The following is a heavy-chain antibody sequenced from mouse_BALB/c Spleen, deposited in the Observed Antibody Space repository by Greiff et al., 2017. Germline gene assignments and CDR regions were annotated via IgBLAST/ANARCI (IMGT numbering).Heavy chain of an antibody. CDR3: KRIGGYDYGYAMDY. J-gene: IGHJ4*01. D-gene: IGHD2-4*01. CDR1: GYTFPTFW. Sequence: QVQLQQPGAELVQPGASVKLSCKASGYTFPTFWMHWVTLRPGQGFEWIREIIPSHGGTNFNETFTRKATLTVANSSSTAYMQLSSLTSEDSEVYYCKRIGGYDYGYAMDYWGQGTSVTVSA. V-gene: IGHV1S81*02. CDR2: IIPSHGGT.